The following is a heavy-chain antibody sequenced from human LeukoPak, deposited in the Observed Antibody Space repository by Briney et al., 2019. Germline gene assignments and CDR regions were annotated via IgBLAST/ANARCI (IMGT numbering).Heavy chain of an antibody. Sequence: GGSLRLSCAASGFTFSDYYMSWIRQAPGKGLEWVSYISSSGGTIYYADSVKGRFTISRDNAKNSLYLQMNSLRAEDTAVYYCARVRTVSGYYYYYMDVWGKGTTVTVSS. D-gene: IGHD4-17*01. CDR2: ISSSGGTI. CDR3: ARVRTVSGYYYYYMDV. CDR1: GFTFSDYY. V-gene: IGHV3-11*01. J-gene: IGHJ6*03.